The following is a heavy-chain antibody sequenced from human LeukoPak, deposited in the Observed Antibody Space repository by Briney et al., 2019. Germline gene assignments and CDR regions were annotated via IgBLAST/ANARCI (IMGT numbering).Heavy chain of an antibody. V-gene: IGHV4-31*03. D-gene: IGHD3-16*01. CDR3: ARDVGDYPRFDP. CDR2: IFYSGST. Sequence: TLSLTCTVSGGSMSSGNYYWTWIRQPPGKGLEWIGYIFYSGSTYYNPSLRSRVTISVDTSMFQFSLKLRSVTAADTAVYYCARDVGDYPRFDPWGQGILVTVSA. CDR1: GGSMSSGNYY. J-gene: IGHJ5*02.